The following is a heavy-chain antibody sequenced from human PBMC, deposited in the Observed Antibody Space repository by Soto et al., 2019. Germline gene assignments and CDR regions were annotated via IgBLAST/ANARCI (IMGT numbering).Heavy chain of an antibody. CDR2: ISGSGGST. D-gene: IGHD3-3*01. CDR3: AKAAVGGYDFWSGYYDPYYYYGMDV. J-gene: IGHJ6*02. V-gene: IGHV3-23*01. Sequence: GGSLRLSCAASGFTFSSYAMSWVRQAPGKGLEWVSAISGSGGSTYYADSVKGRFTISRDNSKNTLYLQMNSLRAEDTAVYYCAKAAVGGYDFWSGYYDPYYYYGMDVWGQGTTVTVSS. CDR1: GFTFSSYA.